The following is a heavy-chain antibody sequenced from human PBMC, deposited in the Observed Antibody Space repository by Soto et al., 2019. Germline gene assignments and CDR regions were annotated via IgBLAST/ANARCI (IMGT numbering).Heavy chain of an antibody. V-gene: IGHV3-7*05. CDR2: IKQVGTEK. Sequence: GGSLRLSCAASGFSFNGFLMSWVRQAPGKGLEWVANIKQVGTEKYYVDSVKGRFTISRDNAKNSVYLQMNSLRAEDTAVYYCVRAGNWGQRTLVSVSS. CDR3: VRAGN. CDR1: GFSFNGFL. J-gene: IGHJ4*02.